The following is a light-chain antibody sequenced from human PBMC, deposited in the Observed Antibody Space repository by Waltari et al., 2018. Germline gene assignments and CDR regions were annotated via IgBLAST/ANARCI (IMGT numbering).Light chain of an antibody. CDR3: QQYDKLPST. CDR2: DAS. CDR1: QDIGDY. Sequence: DIQMTQSPSSLSASVGDRVSITCQASQDIGDYLNWYQQKPGRAPTLLIHDASNLETGVPSRFSGSGSGTDFTFTINSLQPEDIATYYCQQYDKLPSTFGQGTRLEIE. J-gene: IGKJ5*01. V-gene: IGKV1-33*01.